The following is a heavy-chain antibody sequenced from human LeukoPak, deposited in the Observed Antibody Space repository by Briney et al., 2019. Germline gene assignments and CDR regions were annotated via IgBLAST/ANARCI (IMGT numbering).Heavy chain of an antibody. CDR2: IYTSGST. CDR1: GGSISSYY. D-gene: IGHD2-15*01. CDR3: ATDPLFYYYYGRDV. V-gene: IGHV4-4*07. Sequence: SETLSLTCTVSGGSISSYYWSWIRQPAGKGLEWIGRIYTSGSTNYNPSLKSRVTMSVDTSKNQFSLKLSSVTAADTAVYYCATDPLFYYYYGRDVWGQGTTVTVSS. J-gene: IGHJ6*02.